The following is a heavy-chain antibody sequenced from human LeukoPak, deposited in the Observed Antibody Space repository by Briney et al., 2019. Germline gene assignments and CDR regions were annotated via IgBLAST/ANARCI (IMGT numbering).Heavy chain of an antibody. CDR2: ISSSGTYL. D-gene: IGHD2-2*01. CDR3: VRDPSEASHPYYFDY. V-gene: IGHV3-21*01. J-gene: IGHJ4*02. CDR1: RFTFTTYS. Sequence: GGSLRLSCAASRFTFTTYSMNWVRQAPGKGLEWVSSISSSGTYLYYADSVKGRFTISRDNAKNSLSLQMNSLRVEDTAVYYCVRDPSEASHPYYFDYWGQGTLVTVSS.